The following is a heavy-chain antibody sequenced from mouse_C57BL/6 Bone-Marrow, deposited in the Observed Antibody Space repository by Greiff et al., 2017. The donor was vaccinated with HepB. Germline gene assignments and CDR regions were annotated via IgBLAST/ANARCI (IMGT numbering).Heavy chain of an antibody. V-gene: IGHV1-26*01. CDR3: ARFGPLGY. CDR1: GYTFTDYY. Sequence: EVQLQQSGPELVKPGASVKISCKASGYTFTDYYMNWVKQSHGKSLEWIGDINPNNGGTSYNQKFKGKATLTVDKSSSTAYMELRSLTSEDSAVYYCARFGPLGYWGQGTTLTVSS. J-gene: IGHJ2*01. CDR2: INPNNGGT.